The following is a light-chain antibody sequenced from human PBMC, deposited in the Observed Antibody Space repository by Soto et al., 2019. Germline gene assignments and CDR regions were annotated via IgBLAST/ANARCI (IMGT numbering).Light chain of an antibody. V-gene: IGKV3-11*01. J-gene: IGKJ4*01. CDR1: QSVSSY. CDR2: DAS. CDR3: QQHSNWPPLT. Sequence: EIVLTQSPATLSLSPGERATLSSRASQSVSSYLAWYQQKPGQAPRLLIYDASNRATGIPARFSGSGSGTDFTLTISSLEPEDFAVYYCQQHSNWPPLTFGGGTKVEIK.